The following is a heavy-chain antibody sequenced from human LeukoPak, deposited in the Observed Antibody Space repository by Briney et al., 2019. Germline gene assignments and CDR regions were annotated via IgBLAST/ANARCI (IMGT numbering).Heavy chain of an antibody. CDR2: INPSGGST. D-gene: IGHD3-9*01. CDR1: GYTFTSYY. Sequence: ASVKVSCKASGYTFTSYYLYWVRQAPGQGLEWMGIINPSGGSTNYAQKFQGRVTMTRDTSISTAYMELSRLRSDDTAVYYCATAVRYFDWLSLYYFDYWGQGTLVTVSS. J-gene: IGHJ4*02. CDR3: ATAVRYFDWLSLYYFDY. V-gene: IGHV1-46*01.